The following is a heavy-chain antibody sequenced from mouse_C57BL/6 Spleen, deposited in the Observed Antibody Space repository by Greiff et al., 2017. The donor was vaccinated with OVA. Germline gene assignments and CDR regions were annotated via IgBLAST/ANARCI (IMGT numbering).Heavy chain of an antibody. Sequence: VQLQQSGPGLVQPSQSLSITCTVSGFSLTSYGVHWVRQSPGKGLEWLGVIWSGGSTDYNAAFISRLSISKDNSKSQVFFKMNSLQADDTAIYYCARIYYDYDGYFDDWGQGTTLTVSS. CDR3: ARIYYDYDGYFDD. CDR1: GFSLTSYG. D-gene: IGHD2-4*01. V-gene: IGHV2-2*01. CDR2: IWSGGST. J-gene: IGHJ2*01.